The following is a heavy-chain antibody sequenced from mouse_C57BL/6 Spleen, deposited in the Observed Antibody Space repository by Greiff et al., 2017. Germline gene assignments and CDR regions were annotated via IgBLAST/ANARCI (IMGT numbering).Heavy chain of an antibody. D-gene: IGHD1-1*01. J-gene: IGHJ3*01. Sequence: VQLQQSGAELVKPGASVKISCKASGYAFSSYWMNWVKQRPGKGLEWIGQIYPGDGDTNYNGKFKGKATLTADKSSSTAYMQLSSLTSEDAAVYFCARRGSSTWFAYWGQGTLVTVSA. CDR3: ARRGSSTWFAY. CDR1: GYAFSSYW. CDR2: IYPGDGDT. V-gene: IGHV1-80*01.